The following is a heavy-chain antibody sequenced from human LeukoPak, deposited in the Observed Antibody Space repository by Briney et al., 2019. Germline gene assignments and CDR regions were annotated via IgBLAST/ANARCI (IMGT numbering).Heavy chain of an antibody. CDR2: IYSGGST. CDR1: GFAVSGNY. D-gene: IGHD3-16*01. V-gene: IGHV3-53*01. CDR3: ARDHNDYDYVWGSPFDY. J-gene: IGHJ4*02. Sequence: GGSLRLSCAASGFAVSGNYMNWVRQAPGKGLEWVSVIYSGGSTYYADSVKGRFTISRDNSKNTLYLQMNSLRAEDTAVYYCARDHNDYDYVWGSPFDYWGQGTLVTVSS.